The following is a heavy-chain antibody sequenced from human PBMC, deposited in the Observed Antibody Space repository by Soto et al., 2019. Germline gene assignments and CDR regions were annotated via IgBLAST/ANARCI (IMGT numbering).Heavy chain of an antibody. CDR3: ARGSPSLPSDS. CDR1: GYTLTDYF. Sequence: QVQLVQSGAEVKKPGASVRVSCKTSGYTLTDYFLHWVRQAPGQGLEWMGWISPNNGGTNYAQKFQGRVTMTRDTSISAADMELSSLRSDDTAVYYCARGSPSLPSDSWGQGTLVTVSS. J-gene: IGHJ5*01. CDR2: ISPNNGGT. V-gene: IGHV1-2*02. D-gene: IGHD2-15*01.